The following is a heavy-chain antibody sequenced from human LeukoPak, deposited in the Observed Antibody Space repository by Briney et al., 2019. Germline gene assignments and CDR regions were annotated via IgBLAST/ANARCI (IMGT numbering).Heavy chain of an antibody. J-gene: IGHJ3*02. Sequence: GGSLRLSCAASGFTFSSYAMSWVRQAPGKGLVWVSGINSDGGTTTYADSVKGRFTISRDNAKNSLYLQMNSLRAEDTAVYYCAKSFEGALNAFDIWGQGTVVTVSS. CDR3: AKSFEGALNAFDI. V-gene: IGHV3-74*01. CDR2: INSDGGTT. CDR1: GFTFSSYA. D-gene: IGHD1-26*01.